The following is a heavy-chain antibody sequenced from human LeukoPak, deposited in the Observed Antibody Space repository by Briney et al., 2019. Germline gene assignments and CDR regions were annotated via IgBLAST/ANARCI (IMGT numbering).Heavy chain of an antibody. CDR2: ISGSGGST. Sequence: PGGSLRLSCAASGFTFSSYAMSWVRQAPGKGLEWVSAISGSGGSTYYADSVKGRFTISRDNSKNTLYLQMNSLRAEDTAVYYCAKPYLGYCSSTSCYVYDYWGQGTLVTVSS. CDR1: GFTFSSYA. V-gene: IGHV3-23*01. CDR3: AKPYLGYCSSTSCYVYDY. D-gene: IGHD2-2*01. J-gene: IGHJ4*02.